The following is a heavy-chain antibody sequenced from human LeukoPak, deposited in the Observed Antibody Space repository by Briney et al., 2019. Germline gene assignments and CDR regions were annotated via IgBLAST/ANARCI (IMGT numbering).Heavy chain of an antibody. CDR1: GFTFSSYS. V-gene: IGHV3-21*01. CDR2: ISSSSSYI. D-gene: IGHD3-16*01. Sequence: GALRLSCAASGFTFSSYSMNWVRQAPGKGLEWVSSISSSSSYIYYADSVKGRFTISRDNAKNSLYLQMNSLRAEDTAVYYCARGLGPSLFRYYGMDVWGQGTTVTVSS. CDR3: ARGLGPSLFRYYGMDV. J-gene: IGHJ6*02.